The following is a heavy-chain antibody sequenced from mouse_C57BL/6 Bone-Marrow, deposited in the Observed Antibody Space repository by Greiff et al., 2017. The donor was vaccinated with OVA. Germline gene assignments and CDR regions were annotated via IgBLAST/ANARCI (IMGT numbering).Heavy chain of an antibody. Sequence: QVQLQQSGAELVKPGASVKISCKASGYAFSSYWMNWVKQRPGKGLEWIGQIYPGDGDTNYNGKFKGKATLTADKASSTAYMQLSSLNSEDSAVYFWARKGWLLGDYWGQGTSVTVSS. CDR1: GYAFSSYW. CDR3: ARKGWLLGDY. V-gene: IGHV1-80*01. J-gene: IGHJ4*01. CDR2: IYPGDGDT. D-gene: IGHD2-3*01.